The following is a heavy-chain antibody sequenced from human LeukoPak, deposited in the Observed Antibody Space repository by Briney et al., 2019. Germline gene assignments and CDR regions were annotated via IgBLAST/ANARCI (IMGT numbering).Heavy chain of an antibody. D-gene: IGHD2-21*02. CDR2: IYRSGDT. CDR3: ARTARVFDH. V-gene: IGHV4-4*08. J-gene: IGHJ4*02. CDR1: DDSINTYY. Sequence: PSETLSLTCTVSDDSINTYYWSWIRQPPGKALECIGYIYRSGDTNSNPSLKSRVTMSPNTSNRQFSLQLRSVTAADTTVYFCARTARVFDHWGQGLLVTVSS.